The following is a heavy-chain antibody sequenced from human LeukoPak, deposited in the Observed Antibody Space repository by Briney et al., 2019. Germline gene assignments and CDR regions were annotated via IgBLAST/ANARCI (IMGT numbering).Heavy chain of an antibody. D-gene: IGHD6-19*01. V-gene: IGHV4-30-2*01. CDR3: ARARRAVAGTDFDY. J-gene: IGHJ4*02. CDR1: GGSISSGGYY. CDR2: IYHSGST. Sequence: SQTLSLTCTVSGGSISSGGYYWSWIRQPPGKGLEWIGYIYHSGSTYYNPSLKRRVTISLDRSKNQFSLKLSSLTAADTAVYYCARARRAVAGTDFDYWGQGTLVTVSS.